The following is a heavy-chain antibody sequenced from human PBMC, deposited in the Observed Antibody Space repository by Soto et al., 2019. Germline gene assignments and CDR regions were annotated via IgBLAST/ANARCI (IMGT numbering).Heavy chain of an antibody. D-gene: IGHD3-9*01. J-gene: IGHJ6*02. CDR1: GFTFSIYS. Sequence: QLLESGGGLVQPGGSLRLSCAASGFTFSIYSMNWVRQAPGKGLEWVSLISGSGGSTHYADSVEGRFTISRDNSKNTLYLEMDSLRAEDKAVYYCAKVVKYDVLTGYYKGPDYYGMDVWGQGTTVTVSS. V-gene: IGHV3-23*01. CDR3: AKVVKYDVLTGYYKGPDYYGMDV. CDR2: ISGSGGST.